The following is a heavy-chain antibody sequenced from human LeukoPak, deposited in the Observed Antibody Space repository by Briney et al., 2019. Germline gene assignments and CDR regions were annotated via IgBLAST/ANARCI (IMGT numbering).Heavy chain of an antibody. V-gene: IGHV3-21*01. CDR1: GFTFSSYS. Sequence: GGSLRLSCAASGFTFSSYSMNWVRQAPGKGLEWVSSISSSSSYIYYADSIKGRFNISRDNPKNSVYLQINSLRAADTAVYYYARVRHFDYWGQGSLVTVSS. J-gene: IGHJ4*02. CDR2: ISSSSSYI. CDR3: ARVRHFDY.